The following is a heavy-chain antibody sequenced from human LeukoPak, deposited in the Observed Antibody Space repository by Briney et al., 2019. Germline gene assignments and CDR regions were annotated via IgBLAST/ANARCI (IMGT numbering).Heavy chain of an antibody. Sequence: GGSLRLSCAASGFIFSSYAMSWVRQAPGKGLEWVSYISGSGGTTYYADSVKGRFTISRDNSKNTLYLQMNSLRAEDTAVYYCAKYLWSGRSFDYWGQGTLVTVSS. CDR2: ISGSGGTT. V-gene: IGHV3-23*01. CDR3: AKYLWSGRSFDY. D-gene: IGHD3-3*01. J-gene: IGHJ4*02. CDR1: GFIFSSYA.